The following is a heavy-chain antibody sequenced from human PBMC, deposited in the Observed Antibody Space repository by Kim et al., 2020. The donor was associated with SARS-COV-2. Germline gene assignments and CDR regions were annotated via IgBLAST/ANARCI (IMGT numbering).Heavy chain of an antibody. V-gene: IGHV3-30-3*01. CDR2: ISYDGSNK. CDR1: GFTFSSYA. D-gene: IGHD6-6*01. J-gene: IGHJ2*01. Sequence: GGSLRLSCAVSGFTFSSYAMHWVRQAPGKGLEWVAVISYDGSNKYYADSVKGRFTISRDNSKNTLYLQMNSLRAEDTAVYYCARDGRAARDPWYFDLWGRGTLVTVSS. CDR3: ARDGRAARDPWYFDL.